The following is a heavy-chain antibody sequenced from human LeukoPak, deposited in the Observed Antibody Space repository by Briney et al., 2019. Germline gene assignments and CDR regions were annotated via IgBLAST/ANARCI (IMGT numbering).Heavy chain of an antibody. D-gene: IGHD6-6*01. CDR1: GGTFSSYA. V-gene: IGHV1-69*05. Sequence: GSSVKVSCKASGGTFSSYAISWVRQAPGQGLEWMGGIIPIFGTANYAQKFQGRVTITTDESTSTAYMELSSLRSEDTAVYYCARESSSLDDYYYYMDVWGKGTTVTVSS. J-gene: IGHJ6*03. CDR3: ARESSSLDDYYYYMDV. CDR2: IIPIFGTA.